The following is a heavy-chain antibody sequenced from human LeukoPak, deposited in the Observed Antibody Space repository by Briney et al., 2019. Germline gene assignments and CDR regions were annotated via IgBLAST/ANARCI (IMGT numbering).Heavy chain of an antibody. J-gene: IGHJ4*02. CDR2: VSTSSSTI. D-gene: IGHD3-16*01. Sequence: GGSLRLSCAASGFTFSSYSMNWVRQAPGKGLEWVSFVSTSSSTIYYADSVKGRFTISRDNAKTSLYLQMNSLRAEDTAVYYCARAGFGGVTTFDYWGQGTLVTVSS. V-gene: IGHV3-48*01. CDR1: GFTFSSYS. CDR3: ARAGFGGVTTFDY.